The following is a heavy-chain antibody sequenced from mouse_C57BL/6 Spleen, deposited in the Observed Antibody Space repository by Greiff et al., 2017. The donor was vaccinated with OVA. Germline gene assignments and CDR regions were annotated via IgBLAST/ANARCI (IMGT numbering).Heavy chain of an antibody. Sequence: DVHLVESGGGLVKPGGSLKLSCAASGFTFSDYGMHWVRQAPEKGLEWVAYISSGSSTIYYADTVKGRFTISRDNAKNTLFLQMTSLRSEDTAMYYCARRYDGYYNAMDYWGQGTSVTV. J-gene: IGHJ4*01. CDR1: GFTFSDYG. D-gene: IGHD2-3*01. CDR3: ARRYDGYYNAMDY. CDR2: ISSGSSTI. V-gene: IGHV5-17*01.